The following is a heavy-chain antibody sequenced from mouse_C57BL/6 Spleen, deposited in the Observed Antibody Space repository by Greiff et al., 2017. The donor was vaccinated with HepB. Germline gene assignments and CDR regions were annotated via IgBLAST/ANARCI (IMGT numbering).Heavy chain of an antibody. D-gene: IGHD2-4*01. Sequence: DVHLVESGPGLVKPSQSLSLTCSVTGYSITSGYYWNWIRQFPGNKLEWMGYISYDGSNNYNPSLKNRISITRDTSKNQFFLKLNSVTTEDTATYYCARENFYYDYDEGDWGQGTSVTVSS. J-gene: IGHJ4*01. V-gene: IGHV3-6*01. CDR2: ISYDGSN. CDR3: ARENFYYDYDEGD. CDR1: GYSITSGYY.